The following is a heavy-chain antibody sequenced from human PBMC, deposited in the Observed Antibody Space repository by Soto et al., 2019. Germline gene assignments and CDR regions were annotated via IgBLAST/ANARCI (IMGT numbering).Heavy chain of an antibody. D-gene: IGHD2-15*01. CDR3: AKGQGWSYYYDS. CDR2: IGGSGGT. V-gene: IGHV3-23*01. J-gene: IGHJ4*02. Sequence: EVQLLESGGGLVQPGGSLRLSCAASGFTFSSYAMSWVRLAPGKGLEWFSSIGGSGGTYYADSVKGRFTISRDNTKNMLYLHLNSLRAEDTAMYYCAKGQGWSYYYDSWGQGTLVTLSS. CDR1: GFTFSSYA.